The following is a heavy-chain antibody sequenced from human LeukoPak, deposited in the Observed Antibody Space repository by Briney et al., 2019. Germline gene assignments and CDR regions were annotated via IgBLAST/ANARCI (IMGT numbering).Heavy chain of an antibody. CDR1: GGSISSSSYY. Sequence: PSETLSLTCTVSGGSISSSSYYWGWIRQPPGKGLEWIGSIYYSGSTYYNPSLKSRVTISVDTSKNQFSLKLSSVTAADTAVYYCARHSSSSGASNWFDPWGQGTLVTVSS. V-gene: IGHV4-39*01. CDR2: IYYSGST. CDR3: ARHSSSSGASNWFDP. J-gene: IGHJ5*02. D-gene: IGHD6-6*01.